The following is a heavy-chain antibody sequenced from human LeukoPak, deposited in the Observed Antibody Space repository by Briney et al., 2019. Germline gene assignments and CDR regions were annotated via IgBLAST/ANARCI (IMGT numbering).Heavy chain of an antibody. CDR3: ARGGTYSFDY. J-gene: IGHJ4*02. Sequence: PGGSLRLSCAASGFTFSNYWMHWVRQAPGKGLVWVSRVHSDGRSTTYADSVKGRFTISRDNAKNTLYLQMNSLRVEDTAVYYCARGGTYSFDYWDQGTLVTVSS. V-gene: IGHV3-74*01. CDR1: GFTFSNYW. D-gene: IGHD1-26*01. CDR2: VHSDGRST.